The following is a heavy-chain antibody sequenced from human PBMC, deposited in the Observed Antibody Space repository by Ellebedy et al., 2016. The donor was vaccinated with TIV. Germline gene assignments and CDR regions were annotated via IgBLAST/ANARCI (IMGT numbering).Heavy chain of an antibody. CDR2: ISADSANT. CDR1: GFTFSSHA. V-gene: IGHV3-23*01. D-gene: IGHD3-22*01. J-gene: IGHJ4*02. CDR3: VKLDSSGYYYGRLDY. Sequence: GESLKISCAASGFTFSSHAMSWVRQAPGQGLEWVSGISADSANTHYADSVKGRFTISRDNSKNTQYLQMNSLRAEDTAVYYCVKLDSSGYYYGRLDYWGQGTLVTVSS.